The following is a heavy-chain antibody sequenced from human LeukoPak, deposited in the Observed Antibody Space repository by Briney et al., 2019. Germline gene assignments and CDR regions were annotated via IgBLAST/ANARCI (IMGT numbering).Heavy chain of an antibody. Sequence: GASVKVSCKASGYTFASYGISWVRPAPGQGLEWMGWISAYNGRTNYAQNLQGRVTMTTDTSTSTAYMELRSLRSDDTAVYYCARDEYSNGWYRYVDYWGQGTLVTVSS. CDR1: GYTFASYG. CDR3: ARDEYSNGWYRYVDY. V-gene: IGHV1-18*01. J-gene: IGHJ4*02. CDR2: ISAYNGRT. D-gene: IGHD6-19*01.